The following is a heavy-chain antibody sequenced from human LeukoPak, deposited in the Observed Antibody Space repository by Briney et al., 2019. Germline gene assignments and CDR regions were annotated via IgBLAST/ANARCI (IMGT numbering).Heavy chain of an antibody. D-gene: IGHD2-2*01. J-gene: IGHJ4*02. CDR2: IKQDGSEK. CDR1: GFTFSSYW. V-gene: IGHV3-7*03. CDR3: ARGGDIVVVPAAPFDY. Sequence: GGSLRLSCAVSGFTFSSYWISWVRQAPGKGLAWVANIKQDGSEKYYVDSVKGRSTISRDNAKNSLYLQMNSLRAEDAAVYYCARGGDIVVVPAAPFDYWGQGTRVTVSS.